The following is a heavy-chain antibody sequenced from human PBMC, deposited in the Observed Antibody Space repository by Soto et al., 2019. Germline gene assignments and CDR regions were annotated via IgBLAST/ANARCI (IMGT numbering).Heavy chain of an antibody. CDR1: DGSISSSNW. D-gene: IGHD3-9*01. Sequence: SETLSLTCAVSDGSISSSNWWSWVRQPPGKGLEWIGEIYHSGSTNYNPSLKSRVTISVDKSKNQFSLKLSSVTAADTAVYYCARGGYFDLAYYFDYWGQGTLVTVSS. V-gene: IGHV4-4*02. CDR3: ARGGYFDLAYYFDY. CDR2: IYHSGST. J-gene: IGHJ4*02.